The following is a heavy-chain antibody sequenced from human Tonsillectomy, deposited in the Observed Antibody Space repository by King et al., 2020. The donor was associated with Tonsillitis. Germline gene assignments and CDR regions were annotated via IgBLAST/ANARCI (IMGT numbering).Heavy chain of an antibody. CDR3: ARGATTPPGRYYYYGMDV. CDR2: INPNSGGT. J-gene: IGHJ6*02. V-gene: IGHV1-2*02. Sequence: VKLVQSGAEVKKPGASVKVSCKASGYTFTGYYMHWVRQAPGQGLEWMGWINPNSGGTNYAQKFQGRVTMTRDTSISTAYMELSRLRSDDTAVYYCARGATTPPGRYYYYGMDVWGQGTTVTVSS. D-gene: IGHD4-11*01. CDR1: GYTFTGYY.